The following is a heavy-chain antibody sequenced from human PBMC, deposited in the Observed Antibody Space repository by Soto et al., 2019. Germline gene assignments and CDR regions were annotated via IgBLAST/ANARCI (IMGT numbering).Heavy chain of an antibody. CDR1: GGSISSYY. CDR2: IYYSGST. J-gene: IGHJ1*01. Sequence: SETLSLTCTVSGGSISSYYWSWIRQPPGKGLEWIGYIYYSGSTNYNPSLKSRVTISVDTSKNQFSLKLSSVTAADTAVYYCARHFGGRGMEIEKLNFQHWGQGTLVTVSS. D-gene: IGHD3-16*01. CDR3: ARHFGGRGMEIEKLNFQH. V-gene: IGHV4-59*08.